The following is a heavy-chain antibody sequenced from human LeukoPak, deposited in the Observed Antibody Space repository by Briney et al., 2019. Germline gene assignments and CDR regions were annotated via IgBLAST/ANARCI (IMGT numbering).Heavy chain of an antibody. D-gene: IGHD1-14*01. V-gene: IGHV3-23*01. J-gene: IGHJ4*02. Sequence: PVGSLRLSCAASGLTFYSYDMSGVRQAPGKGLEGVSGISGSGDTTYYADSVKGRYTTSRDNSKNSLYLQMNSLRVEDTAVYYCAKGHSAHGTGFDCWGQGTLVAVSS. CDR2: ISGSGDTT. CDR1: GLTFYSYD. CDR3: AKGHSAHGTGFDC.